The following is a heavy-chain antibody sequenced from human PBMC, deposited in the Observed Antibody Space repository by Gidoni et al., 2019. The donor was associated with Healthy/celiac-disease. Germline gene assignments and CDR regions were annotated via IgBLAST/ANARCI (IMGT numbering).Heavy chain of an antibody. CDR3: ARFRLFKDGMDV. V-gene: IGHV3-23*01. D-gene: IGHD2-15*01. CDR1: GFTFSSYA. Sequence: EVQLLESGGGLVQPGVPLRLSCATSGFTFSSYAMSWFRQAPGKGLEWVSAISGSGGSTYYADSVKGRCTISRDNSKNTLYLQMNSLGAEDTAVYYCARFRLFKDGMDVWGQGTTVTVSS. CDR2: ISGSGGST. J-gene: IGHJ6*02.